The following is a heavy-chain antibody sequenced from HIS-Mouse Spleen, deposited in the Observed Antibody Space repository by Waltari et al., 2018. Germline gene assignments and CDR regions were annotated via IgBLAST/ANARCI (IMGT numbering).Heavy chain of an antibody. CDR1: GGSISSSSYS. J-gene: IGHJ2*01. Sequence: QLQLQESGPGLVKPSETLSLTCTVPGGSISSSSYSWGWFRQPPGKGLGWIGSIYYSGGTYYNPSLKSRVTISVDTSKNQFSLKLSSVTAADTAVYYCAREIPYSSSWYDWYFDLWGRGTLVTVSS. CDR2: IYYSGGT. CDR3: AREIPYSSSWYDWYFDL. D-gene: IGHD6-13*01. V-gene: IGHV4-39*07.